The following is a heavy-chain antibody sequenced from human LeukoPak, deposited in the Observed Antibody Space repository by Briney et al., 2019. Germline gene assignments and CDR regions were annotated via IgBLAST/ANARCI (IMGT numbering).Heavy chain of an antibody. CDR3: ARDDSNRFDY. D-gene: IGHD3-22*01. J-gene: IGHJ4*02. CDR2: IYYSGST. Sequence: PSETLSLTCTVSGGSISSYYWSWIRQPPGKELEWIGYIYYSGSTNYNPSLKSRVTISVDTSKNQFSLKLSSVTAADTAVYYCARDDSNRFDYWGQGTLVTVSS. CDR1: GGSISSYY. V-gene: IGHV4-59*01.